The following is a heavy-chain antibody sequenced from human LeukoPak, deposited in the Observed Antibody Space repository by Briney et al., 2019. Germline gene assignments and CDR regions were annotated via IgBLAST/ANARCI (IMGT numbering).Heavy chain of an antibody. D-gene: IGHD4-17*01. CDR3: ARGTDHYYYGMDV. CDR1: GGSFSGYY. V-gene: IGHV4-34*01. J-gene: IGHJ6*02. Sequence: SETLSLTYAVYGGSFSGYYWSWIRQPPGKGLEWIGEINHSGSTNYNPSLKSRVTISVDTSKNQFSLKLSSVTAADTAVYYCARGTDHYYYGMDVWGQGTTVTVSS. CDR2: INHSGST.